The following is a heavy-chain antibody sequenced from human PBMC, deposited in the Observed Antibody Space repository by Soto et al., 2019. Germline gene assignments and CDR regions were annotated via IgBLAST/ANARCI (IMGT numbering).Heavy chain of an antibody. CDR3: ARDYYRFNSGYGFSMDV. J-gene: IGHJ6*02. D-gene: IGHD5-12*01. CDR2: INSDGSST. V-gene: IGHV3-74*01. CDR1: GGSFSPN. Sequence: PSETLSLTCTVSGGSFSPNYWVRQAPGKGLVWVSRINSDGSSTSYADSVKGRFTISRDNAKNTLYLQMNSLRAEDTAVYYCARDYYRFNSGYGFSMDVWGQGTTVTVSS.